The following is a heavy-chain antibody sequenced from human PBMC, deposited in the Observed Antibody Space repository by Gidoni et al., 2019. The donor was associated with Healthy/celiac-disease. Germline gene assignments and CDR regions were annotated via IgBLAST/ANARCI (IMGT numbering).Heavy chain of an antibody. Sequence: QLQLQESGPGLVKPSATLSLTCTVSGGSISSSSYYWGWIRQPPGKGLEWIGSIYYSGSTYYNPCLKSRVTIAVDTSKNQFSLKLSAVTAADTAVYYCASLSGSYYGFDYWGQGTLVTVSS. V-gene: IGHV4-39*01. CDR2: IYYSGST. D-gene: IGHD1-26*01. CDR3: ASLSGSYYGFDY. J-gene: IGHJ4*02. CDR1: GGSISSSSYY.